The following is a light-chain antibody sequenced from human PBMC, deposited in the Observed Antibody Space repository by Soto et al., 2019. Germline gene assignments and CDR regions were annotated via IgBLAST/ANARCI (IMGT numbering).Light chain of an antibody. CDR1: SSDIGAGHD. CDR2: GNS. CDR3: QSHDTTLSAFYV. J-gene: IGLJ1*01. Sequence: QAVVAQPPSVSGAPGQRVTISCTGSSSDIGAGHDVHWYQQLPGAAPKLLIYGNSNRPAGVPDRFSGSKSGTSASLAITGLQADDEADYYCQSHDTTLSAFYVFGSGTKLTVL. V-gene: IGLV1-40*01.